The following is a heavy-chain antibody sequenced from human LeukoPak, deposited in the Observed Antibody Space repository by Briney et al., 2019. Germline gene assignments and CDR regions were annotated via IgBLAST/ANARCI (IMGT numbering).Heavy chain of an antibody. V-gene: IGHV1-8*01. CDR2: MNHNSGNT. D-gene: IGHD5-24*01. CDR1: GHTFTSYD. CDR3: AKEVATTKTIDY. Sequence: ASVKVSCKASGHTFTSYDINWVRQATGQGLEWMGWMNHNSGNTGYAQKFQGRVTMTRNTSISTAYMELSSLRPEDTAVYYCAKEVATTKTIDYWGQGTLVTVSS. J-gene: IGHJ4*02.